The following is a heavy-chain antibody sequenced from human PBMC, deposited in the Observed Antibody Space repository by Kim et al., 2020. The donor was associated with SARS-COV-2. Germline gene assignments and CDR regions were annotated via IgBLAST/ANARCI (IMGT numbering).Heavy chain of an antibody. CDR3: ASARGYSYGYAGVFDY. CDR1: GFTFSSYE. D-gene: IGHD5-18*01. J-gene: IGHJ4*02. V-gene: IGHV3-48*03. CDR2: ISSSGSTI. Sequence: GGSLRLSCAASGFTFSSYEMNWVRQAPGKGLEWVSYISSSGSTIYYADSVKGRFTISRDNAKNSLYLQMNSLRAEDTAVYYCASARGYSYGYAGVFDYWGQRTLVTVSS.